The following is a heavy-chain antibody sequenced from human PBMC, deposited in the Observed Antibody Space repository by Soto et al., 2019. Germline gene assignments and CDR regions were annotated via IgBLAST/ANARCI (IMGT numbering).Heavy chain of an antibody. V-gene: IGHV1-3*01. CDR2: INAGNGNT. CDR3: AREGNTMVRGDRGMDV. J-gene: IGHJ6*02. D-gene: IGHD3-10*01. CDR1: GYTFTSYA. Sequence: QVQLVQSGAEVKKPGASVKVSCKASGYTFTSYAMHWVRQAPGQRLEWMGWINAGNGNTKYSQKFQGRVTITRATSASTAYMVLSSLRSEDTAVYYCAREGNTMVRGDRGMDVWGQGTTVTVSS.